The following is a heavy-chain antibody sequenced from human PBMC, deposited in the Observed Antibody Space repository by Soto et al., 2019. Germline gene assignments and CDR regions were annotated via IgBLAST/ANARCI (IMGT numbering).Heavy chain of an antibody. CDR1: GFTFSDYY. CDR2: ISSSGSTI. Sequence: VQLVESGGGLVKPGGSLRLSCAASGFTFSDYYMSWIRQAPGKGLEWVSYISSSGSTIYYADSVKGRFTISRDNAKNSLYLQMNGLRAEDTAVYYCARDEGYSNSYYYYYYMDVWGKGTTVTVSS. J-gene: IGHJ6*03. V-gene: IGHV3-11*01. D-gene: IGHD4-4*01. CDR3: ARDEGYSNSYYYYYYMDV.